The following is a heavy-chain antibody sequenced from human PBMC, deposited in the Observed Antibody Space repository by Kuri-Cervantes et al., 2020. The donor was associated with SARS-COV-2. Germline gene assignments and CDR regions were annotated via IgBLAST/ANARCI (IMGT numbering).Heavy chain of an antibody. D-gene: IGHD6-13*01. J-gene: IGHJ4*02. V-gene: IGHV4-59*11. Sequence: SETLSLTCTVSGGSISSHYWSWIRQPPGKGLEWIGYIYYSGGTNYNPSLKSRVTISVDTSKNQFSLKLSSVTAADTAVYYCATDLVYSSSWYLGFDYWGQGTLVTVSS. CDR2: IYYSGGT. CDR3: ATDLVYSSSWYLGFDY. CDR1: GGSISSHY.